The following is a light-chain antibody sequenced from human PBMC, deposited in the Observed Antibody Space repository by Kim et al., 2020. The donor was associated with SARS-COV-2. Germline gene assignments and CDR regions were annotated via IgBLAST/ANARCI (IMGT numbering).Light chain of an antibody. CDR2: GKN. V-gene: IGLV3-19*01. J-gene: IGLJ2*01. CDR3: NSRDSNDNVG. CDR1: SLRSYY. Sequence: SSELTQDPAVSVALGQTVRITCQGDSLRSYYATWYQQKPGQDPIVVIYGKNNRPSGIPDRFTGSSPGNTASLTITVTQAGDEADYYCNSRDSNDNVGFGG.